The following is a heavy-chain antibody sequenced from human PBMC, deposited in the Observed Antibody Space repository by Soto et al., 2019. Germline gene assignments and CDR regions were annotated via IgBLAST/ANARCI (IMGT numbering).Heavy chain of an antibody. CDR2: IYTDDST. CDR3: ARVSSPLPDNWFDP. D-gene: IGHD6-6*01. V-gene: IGHV3-53*01. CDR1: GFAVSANY. Sequence: EVQLVESGGGLIQPGGSLRLSSAASGFAVSANYISWVREAPGKGLEWVSIIYTDDSTYYPDSVKGRFTFSRDKSKNTLYLQMDSLRADDTAVYYCARVSSPLPDNWFDPWGQGTLVTVSS. J-gene: IGHJ5*02.